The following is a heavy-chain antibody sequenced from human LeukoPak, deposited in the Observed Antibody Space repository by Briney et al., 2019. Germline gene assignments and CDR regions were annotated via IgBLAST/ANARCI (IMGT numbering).Heavy chain of an antibody. CDR1: GGSSSGYS. J-gene: IGHJ2*01. CDR2: INHSGST. Sequence: SETLSLTCAVYGGSSSGYSWSWIRQPPGKGLGWIGEINHSGSTNYNPSLKSQVTISVDTSKIQFSLKLSSLTAADTAVYYCARESSDWYFDLWGRGTLVTVSS. D-gene: IGHD6-6*01. CDR3: ARESSDWYFDL. V-gene: IGHV4-34*01.